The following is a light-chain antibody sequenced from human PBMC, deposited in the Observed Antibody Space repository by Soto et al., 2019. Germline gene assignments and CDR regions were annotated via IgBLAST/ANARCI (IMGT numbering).Light chain of an antibody. CDR3: QQSYSTPRGT. CDR2: AAS. V-gene: IGKV1-39*01. J-gene: IGKJ1*01. CDR1: QSISSY. Sequence: DIQMTQSPSSLSASVGDRVTIICRASQSISSYLNWYQQKPGKAPKLLIYAASSLQSGVPSRFSGSGSGTDFTLTISSLQPEDFATYYCQQSYSTPRGTFGQGTKV.